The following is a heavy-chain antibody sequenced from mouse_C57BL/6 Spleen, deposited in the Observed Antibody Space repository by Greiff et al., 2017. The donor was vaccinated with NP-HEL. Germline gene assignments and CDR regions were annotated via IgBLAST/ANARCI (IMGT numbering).Heavy chain of an antibody. V-gene: IGHV14-2*01. J-gene: IGHJ2*01. CDR2: IDPEDGET. Sequence: VQLQQSGAELVKPGASVKLSCTASGFNIKDYYMHWVKQRTEQGLEWIGRIDPEDGETKYDPKFQGKATITADTSSNTAYLQLSSLTSEDTAVYYCARLYGNYVGYWGKGTTLTVSS. D-gene: IGHD2-10*02. CDR1: GFNIKDYY. CDR3: ARLYGNYVGY.